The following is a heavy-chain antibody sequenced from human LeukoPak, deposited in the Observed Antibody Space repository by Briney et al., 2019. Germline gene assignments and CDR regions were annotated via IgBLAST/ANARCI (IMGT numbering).Heavy chain of an antibody. D-gene: IGHD3-22*01. Sequence: GGSLRRSCAASGFTFSSYAMSWVRQAPGKGLEWVSAISGSGGSTYYADSVKGRFTISRDNSKNTLYLQMNSLRAEDTAVYYCAKAAYYDSSGYTLDYWGQGTLVTVSS. CDR2: ISGSGGST. CDR3: AKAAYYDSSGYTLDY. V-gene: IGHV3-23*01. CDR1: GFTFSSYA. J-gene: IGHJ4*02.